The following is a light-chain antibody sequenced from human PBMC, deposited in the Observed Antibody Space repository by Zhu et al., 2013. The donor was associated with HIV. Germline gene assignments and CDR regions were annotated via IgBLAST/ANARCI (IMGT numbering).Light chain of an antibody. Sequence: DIRMTQSPSSLSASIGDRVTISCRASQPIRNYLHWYQQKPGKAPELLIYVASTLQSEVPSRFSGSGSGTDFTLTINSLQPEDFATYFCQQTYITPHTFGQGTRLDIK. CDR2: VAS. J-gene: IGKJ5*01. CDR1: QPIRNY. CDR3: QQTYITPHT. V-gene: IGKV1-39*01.